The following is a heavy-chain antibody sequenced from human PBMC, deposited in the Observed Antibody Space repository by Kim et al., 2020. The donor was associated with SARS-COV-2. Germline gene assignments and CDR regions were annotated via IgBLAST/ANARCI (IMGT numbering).Heavy chain of an antibody. CDR2: IDPSDSYT. D-gene: IGHD4-17*01. V-gene: IGHV5-10-1*01. J-gene: IGHJ6*02. CDR1: GYSFTSYW. CDR3: ARHRADDYGDTYYYYGMDV. Sequence: GESLKISCKGSGYSFTSYWISWVRQMPGKGLEWMGRIDPSDSYTNYSPSFQGHVTISADKSISTAYLQWSSLKASDTAMYYCARHRADDYGDTYYYYGMDVWGQGTTVTVSS.